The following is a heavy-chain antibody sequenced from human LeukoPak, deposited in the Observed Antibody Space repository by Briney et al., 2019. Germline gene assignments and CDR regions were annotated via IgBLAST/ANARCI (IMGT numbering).Heavy chain of an antibody. V-gene: IGHV1-18*01. D-gene: IGHD3-22*01. CDR2: ISAYNGNT. CDR1: GYTFTSYG. J-gene: IGHJ4*02. CDR3: ARGGDYYDSKTKNY. Sequence: ASVKVSCKASGYTFTSYGISWVRQAPGQGLEWMGWISAYNGNTNYAQKLQGRVTMTTDTSTSTAYMELRSLRSEDTAVYYCARGGDYYDSKTKNYWGQGTLVTVSS.